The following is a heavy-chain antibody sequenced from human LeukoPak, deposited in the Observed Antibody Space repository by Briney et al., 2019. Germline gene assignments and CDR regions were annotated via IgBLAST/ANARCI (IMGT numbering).Heavy chain of an antibody. CDR1: GFTFSSYS. D-gene: IGHD2-21*02. CDR2: ISSSSSYI. CDR3: ARDRGPCDWPERGKGEFDY. Sequence: GGSLRLSCAASGFTFSSYSMNWVRQAPGKGLEWVSSISSSSSYIYYADSVKGRFTISRDNAKNSLYLQMNSLRAEDTAVYYCARDRGPCDWPERGKGEFDYWGQGTLVTVSS. V-gene: IGHV3-21*01. J-gene: IGHJ4*02.